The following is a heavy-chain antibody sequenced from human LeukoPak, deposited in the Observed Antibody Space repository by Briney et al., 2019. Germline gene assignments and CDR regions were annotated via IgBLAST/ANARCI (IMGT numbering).Heavy chain of an antibody. Sequence: GSLRLSCAASGFPFSSCAMAWVRQAPGMGLEWVSAIDGGGGVTNFAESGRGRFTISRDNSKNTLYLQMNSLRAEDTAVYYCAKVGYGSGVGYYYGMDVWGQGTTVTVSS. CDR2: IDGGGGVT. V-gene: IGHV3-23*01. CDR1: GFPFSSCA. CDR3: AKVGYGSGVGYYYGMDV. D-gene: IGHD3-10*01. J-gene: IGHJ6*02.